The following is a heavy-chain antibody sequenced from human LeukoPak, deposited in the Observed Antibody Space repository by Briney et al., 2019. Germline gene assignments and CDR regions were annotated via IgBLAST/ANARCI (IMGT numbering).Heavy chain of an antibody. V-gene: IGHV3-20*01. CDR1: GFTFSSYA. Sequence: GGSLRLSCAASGFTFSSYAMSWVRQAPGKGLEWVSGINWNGGSTGYADSVKGRFTISRDNAKNSLYLQMNSLRAEDTALYHCARVYFQRGVKYYDFWSGYNWFDPWGQGTLVTVSS. CDR3: ARVYFQRGVKYYDFWSGYNWFDP. J-gene: IGHJ5*02. CDR2: INWNGGST. D-gene: IGHD3-3*01.